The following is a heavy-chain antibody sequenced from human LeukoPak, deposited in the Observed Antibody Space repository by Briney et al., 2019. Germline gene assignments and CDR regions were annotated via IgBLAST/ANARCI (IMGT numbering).Heavy chain of an antibody. D-gene: IGHD5-12*01. CDR2: IYSGGSI. V-gene: IGHV3-53*01. CDR3: ARVGYSGYDYYYYNYMDV. Sequence: PGGSLRLSCATSGLTVSSNYMTWVRQAPGKGLEWVSVIYSGGSIYYADSVKGRFTISRDNPKNTVYLQMHNLRAEDTAVYYRARVGYSGYDYYYYNYMDVWGKGTTVTVSS. J-gene: IGHJ6*03. CDR1: GLTVSSNY.